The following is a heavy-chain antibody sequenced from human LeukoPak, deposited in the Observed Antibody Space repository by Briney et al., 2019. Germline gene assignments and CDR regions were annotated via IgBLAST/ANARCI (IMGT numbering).Heavy chain of an antibody. CDR2: IYYSGST. J-gene: IGHJ4*02. CDR3: ARHLKYSSGWYGTSGVDY. CDR1: GRSISSYY. V-gene: IGHV4-59*08. Sequence: SETLSLTCTVSGRSISSYYWSWIRQPPGKGLEWIGYIYYSGSTNYNPSLKSRVTISVDTSKNQFSLKLSSVTAADTAVYYCARHLKYSSGWYGTSGVDYWGQGTLVTVSS. D-gene: IGHD6-19*01.